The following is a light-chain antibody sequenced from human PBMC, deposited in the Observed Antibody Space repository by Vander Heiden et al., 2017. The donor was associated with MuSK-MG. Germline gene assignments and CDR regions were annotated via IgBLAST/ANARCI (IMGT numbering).Light chain of an antibody. J-gene: IGLJ1*01. CDR1: ALPKQN. CDR3: QSADSSGSSYV. V-gene: IGLV3-25*03. Sequence: SYELTQPPSVSVSPGQTARITCSGDALPKQNAYWYQQKPGQAPVLVIYKGSERPSGIPERFSGSSSGTTVMLTISGVQAEDEADYYCQSADSSGSSYVFGTGTTVTVL. CDR2: KGS.